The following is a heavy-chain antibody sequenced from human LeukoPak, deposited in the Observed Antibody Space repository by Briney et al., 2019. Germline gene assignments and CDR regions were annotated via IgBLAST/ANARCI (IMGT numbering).Heavy chain of an antibody. CDR3: ARAGAGYCSTTSCYYSDY. D-gene: IGHD2-2*03. V-gene: IGHV3-48*01. J-gene: IGHJ4*02. Sequence: GGSLRLSCVASGFTFSSYSMNWVRQAPGKGLEWVSYISRSSSTIYYAGSVKGRFTISRDNGKNSLYLQMNSLRAEDTAVYYCARAGAGYCSTTSCYYSDYWGQGTLVTVSS. CDR2: ISRSSSTI. CDR1: GFTFSSYS.